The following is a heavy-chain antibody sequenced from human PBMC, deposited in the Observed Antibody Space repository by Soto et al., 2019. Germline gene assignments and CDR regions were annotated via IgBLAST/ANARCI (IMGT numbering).Heavy chain of an antibody. V-gene: IGHV3-7*01. Sequence: EVQLVESGGGLVQPGGSLRLSCAASGFTFSSYWMTWVRQAPGKWLEWVANIKQDGRDEHYVDSVKGRFTISRDNVKTSMFLQMNSLRAEDTALYYCARLDCSGDACYSYYFDYWGQGTLVTVSS. CDR2: IKQDGRDE. J-gene: IGHJ4*02. CDR3: ARLDCSGDACYSYYFDY. CDR1: GFTFSSYW. D-gene: IGHD2-15*01.